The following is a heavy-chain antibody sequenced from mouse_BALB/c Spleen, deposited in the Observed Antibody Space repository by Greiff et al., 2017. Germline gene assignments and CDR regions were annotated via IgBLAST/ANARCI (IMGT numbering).Heavy chain of an antibody. CDR2: IHYSGST. Sequence: EVQLQESGPDLVKPSQSLSLTCTVTGYSITSGYSWHWIRQFPGNKLEWMGYIHYSGSTNYNPSLKSRISITRDTSKNQFSLQLNSVTTEDTATYYCARRGSRYDAGNFDVWGAGTTVTVSS. D-gene: IGHD2-14*01. CDR1: GYSITSGYS. J-gene: IGHJ1*01. V-gene: IGHV3-1*02. CDR3: ARRGSRYDAGNFDV.